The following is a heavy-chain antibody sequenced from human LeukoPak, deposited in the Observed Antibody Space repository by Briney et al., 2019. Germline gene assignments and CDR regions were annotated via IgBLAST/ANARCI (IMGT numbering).Heavy chain of an antibody. CDR2: MNPNSGNT. Sequence: ASVKVSCKASGYTFTSYEINWVRQATGQGLEWMGWMNPNSGNTGYAQKFQGRVTMTRNTSISTAYMELSSLRSEHTAVYYCARAKDYYYYYGMDVWGQGTTVTVSS. CDR3: ARAKDYYYYYGMDV. V-gene: IGHV1-8*01. CDR1: GYTFTSYE. J-gene: IGHJ6*02.